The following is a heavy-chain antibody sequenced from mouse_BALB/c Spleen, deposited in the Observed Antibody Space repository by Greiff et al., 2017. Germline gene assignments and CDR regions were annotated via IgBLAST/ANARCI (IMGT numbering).Heavy chain of an antibody. J-gene: IGHJ2*01. CDR1: GFTFSSFG. CDR3: ARSITTALDY. V-gene: IGHV5-17*02. Sequence: EVKLVESGGGLVQPGGSRKLSCAASGFTFSSFGMHWVRQAPEKGLEWVAYISSGSSTIYYADTVKGRFTISRDNPKNTLFLQMTSLRSEDTAMYYCARSITTALDYWGQGTTLTVSS. D-gene: IGHD1-2*01. CDR2: ISSGSSTI.